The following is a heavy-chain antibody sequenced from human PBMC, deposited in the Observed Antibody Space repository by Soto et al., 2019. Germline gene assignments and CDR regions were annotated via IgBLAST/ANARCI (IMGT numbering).Heavy chain of an antibody. CDR2: IYYSGST. J-gene: IGHJ4*02. D-gene: IGHD3-10*01. V-gene: IGHV4-39*01. CDR3: ARVGALWFGEGGDY. CDR1: GGSISSSSYY. Sequence: QLQLQESGPGLVKPSETLSLTCTVSGGSISSSSYYWGWIRQPPGKGLEWIGSIYYSGSTYYNPSLKSRVTISVETSKNQFSLKLSSVTAADTAVYYCARVGALWFGEGGDYWGQGTLVTVSS.